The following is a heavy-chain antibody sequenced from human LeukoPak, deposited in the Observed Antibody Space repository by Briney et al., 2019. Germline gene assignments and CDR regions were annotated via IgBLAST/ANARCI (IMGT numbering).Heavy chain of an antibody. V-gene: IGHV1-69*13. Sequence: SVKVSCKASGYTFTSYYMHWVRQAPGQGLEWMGGIIPIFGTANYAQKFQGRVTITADESTSTAYMELSSLRSEDTAVYYCATSSITMIVVVIDYYYYGMDVWGQGTTVTVSS. D-gene: IGHD3-22*01. CDR3: ATSSITMIVVVIDYYYYGMDV. CDR2: IIPIFGTA. CDR1: GYTFTSYY. J-gene: IGHJ6*02.